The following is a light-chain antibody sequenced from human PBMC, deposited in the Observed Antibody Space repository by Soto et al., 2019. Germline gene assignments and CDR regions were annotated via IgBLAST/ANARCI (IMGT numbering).Light chain of an antibody. CDR2: EDN. Sequence: QSVLTQPPSVSAAPGQEVTISCSGSSSNIGIDFVSWYQHLPGTAPKLLIYEDNKRPSWIPDRFAGSKSGTLATLVITGLQTGDAADYYCGAWYISLSGGVFGGGTKVTVL. V-gene: IGLV1-51*02. J-gene: IGLJ3*02. CDR1: SSNIGIDF. CDR3: GAWYISLSGGV.